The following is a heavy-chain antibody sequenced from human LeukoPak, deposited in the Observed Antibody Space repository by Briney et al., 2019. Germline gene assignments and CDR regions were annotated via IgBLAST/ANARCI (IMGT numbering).Heavy chain of an antibody. D-gene: IGHD1-26*01. CDR1: GFKFSISY. CDR3: ANRLRGAPGWYFDL. J-gene: IGHJ2*01. Sequence: GGSLRLSCTASGFKFSISYMMWVRHAPGEGLEWVAHIDPDGVDKDYVGSVKDRFIISRDNTKNTLYLQMNSLRAEDTAVYYCANRLRGAPGWYFDLWGRGTLVTVPS. CDR2: IDPDGVDK. V-gene: IGHV3-7*01.